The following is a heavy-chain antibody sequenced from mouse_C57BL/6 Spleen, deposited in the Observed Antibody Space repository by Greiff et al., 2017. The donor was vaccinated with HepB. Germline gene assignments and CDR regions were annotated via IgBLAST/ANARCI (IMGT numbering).Heavy chain of an antibody. CDR2: IYPGDGDT. CDR3: ASYYYGRFAY. V-gene: IGHV1-82*01. CDR1: GYAFSSSW. Sequence: QLQQSGPELVKPGASVKISCKASGYAFSSSWMNWVKQRPGKGLEWIGRIYPGDGDTNYNGKFKGKATLTADKSSSTAYMQLSSLTSEDSAVYFCASYYYGRFAYWGQGTLVTVSA. J-gene: IGHJ3*01. D-gene: IGHD1-1*01.